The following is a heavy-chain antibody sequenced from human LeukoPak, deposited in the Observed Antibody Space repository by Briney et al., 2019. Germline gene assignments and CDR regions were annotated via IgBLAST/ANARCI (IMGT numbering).Heavy chain of an antibody. CDR3: ATDSRGSTSWNYFDY. D-gene: IGHD2-2*01. V-gene: IGHV1-69*13. Sequence: SVKVSCKASGGTFSSYAISWVRRPPGQGLAWMGGIIPIFGTANYAQKFQGRVTITADESTSTAYMELSSLRSEDTAVYYCATDSRGSTSWNYFDYWGQGTLVTVSS. CDR2: IIPIFGTA. J-gene: IGHJ4*02. CDR1: GGTFSSYA.